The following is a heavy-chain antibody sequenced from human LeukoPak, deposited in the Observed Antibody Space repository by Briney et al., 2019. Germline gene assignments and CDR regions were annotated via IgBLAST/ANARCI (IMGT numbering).Heavy chain of an antibody. J-gene: IGHJ4*02. D-gene: IGHD2-15*01. CDR1: GYTFNSYG. CDR3: ARDSCSGGSXXLGDY. Sequence: GASVKVSCKASGYTFNSYGISWLRQAPGQGLEWMGWISTYNDNTKYAQRFQGRVTLTTDTSTGTAYMELRGLRSDDTAVYFCARDSCSGGSXXLGDYWGQGTLVTVSS. V-gene: IGHV1-18*01. CDR2: ISTYNDNT.